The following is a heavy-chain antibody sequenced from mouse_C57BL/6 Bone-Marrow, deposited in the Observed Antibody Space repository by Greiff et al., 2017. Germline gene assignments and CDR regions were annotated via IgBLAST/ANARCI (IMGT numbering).Heavy chain of an antibody. CDR2: IDPANGNT. CDR1: GFNIKNTY. Sequence: DVQLVESVAELVRPGASVKLSCTASGFNIKNTYMHWVKQRPEQGLEWIGRIDPANGNTKYAPKFQGKATITADTSSNTAYLQLSSLTSEDTAIYYCARCDYGSRSDFDYWGQGTTLTVSS. J-gene: IGHJ2*01. V-gene: IGHV14-3*01. CDR3: ARCDYGSRSDFDY. D-gene: IGHD1-1*01.